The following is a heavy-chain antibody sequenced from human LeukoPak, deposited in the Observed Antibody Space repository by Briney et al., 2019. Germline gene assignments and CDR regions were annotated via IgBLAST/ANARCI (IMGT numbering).Heavy chain of an antibody. J-gene: IGHJ4*02. D-gene: IGHD5-24*01. CDR1: GYTFSTYD. CDR3: ARAPATRSSETGKKLDS. CDR2: MNPNSGNT. Sequence: ASVKVSCMASGYTFSTYDINWVRQATGQGLEWMGWMNPNSGNTGYAQKFQGRLNMTRNTSISTAYMELSSLRSEDTAVYYCARAPATRSSETGKKLDSWGQGTLVTVSS. V-gene: IGHV1-8*01.